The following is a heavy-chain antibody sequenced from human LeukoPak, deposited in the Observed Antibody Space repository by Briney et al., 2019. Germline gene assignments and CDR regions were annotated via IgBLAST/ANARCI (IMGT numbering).Heavy chain of an antibody. CDR1: GYTFTSYG. CDR3: ARDEAGAGGIYSMDV. J-gene: IGHJ6*02. D-gene: IGHD3-10*01. V-gene: IGHV1-18*01. CDR2: ISAYNGNT. Sequence: ASVKVSCKASGYTFTSYGISWVRQAPGQGLEWLGWISAYNGNTNYAQKLQGRVTMTTDTSTSTAYMELRSLRSDDTAVYYCARDEAGAGGIYSMDVWGQGTTVTVSS.